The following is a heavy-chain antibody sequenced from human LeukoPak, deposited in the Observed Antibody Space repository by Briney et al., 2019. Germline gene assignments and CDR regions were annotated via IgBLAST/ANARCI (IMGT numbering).Heavy chain of an antibody. V-gene: IGHV3-53*01. CDR2: IFTGGST. Sequence: PGGSLRLSCAASGFTVSSSYMSWVRQAPGKGLEWVSVIFTGGSTSYVDSVKGRFTISRGDSKNMVYLQMNNLRAEDTAVYFCAREGYISGWFRLWGQGTLVTVSS. CDR1: GFTVSSSY. D-gene: IGHD6-19*01. CDR3: AREGYISGWFRL. J-gene: IGHJ4*02.